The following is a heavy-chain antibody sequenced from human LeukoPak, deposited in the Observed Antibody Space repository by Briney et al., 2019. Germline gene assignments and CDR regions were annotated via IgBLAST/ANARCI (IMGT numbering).Heavy chain of an antibody. D-gene: IGHD1-14*01. CDR2: IYPGDSDT. Sequence: AESLKISRKGSGYSFTSYWIGWVRQMPGKGLEWMGIIYPGDSDTRYSPSFQGQVTISADKSISTAYLQWSSLKASDTAMYYCARQPPLNPNYYYYGMGVWGQGTTVTVSS. J-gene: IGHJ6*02. CDR3: ARQPPLNPNYYYYGMGV. V-gene: IGHV5-51*01. CDR1: GYSFTSYW.